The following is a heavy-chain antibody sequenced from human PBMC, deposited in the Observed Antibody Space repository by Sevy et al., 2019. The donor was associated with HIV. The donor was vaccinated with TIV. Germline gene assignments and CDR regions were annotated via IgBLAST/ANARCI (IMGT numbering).Heavy chain of an antibody. CDR3: ASPYYYDSSGYYYLI. Sequence: ASVKVSCKASGYTFTGYYMHWVRQAPGQGLEWMGWINPNSGGTNYAQKFQGRVTMTRDTSISTAYMELSRLRSDDTAVYYSASPYYYDSSGYYYLIWGQGTLVTVSS. CDR2: INPNSGGT. CDR1: GYTFTGYY. V-gene: IGHV1-2*02. J-gene: IGHJ4*02. D-gene: IGHD3-22*01.